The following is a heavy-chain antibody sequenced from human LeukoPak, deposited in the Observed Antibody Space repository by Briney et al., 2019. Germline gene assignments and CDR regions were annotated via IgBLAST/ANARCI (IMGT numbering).Heavy chain of an antibody. J-gene: IGHJ4*02. CDR1: GYTFTGYY. D-gene: IGHD6-19*01. CDR3: ARSSGWKYNIDY. Sequence: ASVKVSCKASGYTFTGYYMHWVRQAPGQGLEWMGWINPNSGGTNYAQKFQGRVTMTRDTSISTAYMELSRLRSDDTAVYYCARSSGWKYNIDYWGQGTLVTVSS. CDR2: INPNSGGT. V-gene: IGHV1-2*02.